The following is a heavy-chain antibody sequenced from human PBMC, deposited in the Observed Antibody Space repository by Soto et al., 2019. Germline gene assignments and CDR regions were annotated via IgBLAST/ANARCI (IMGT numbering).Heavy chain of an antibody. Sequence: SETLSLTCTVSGVSINSFYWSWIRQPAGKALEWIGRIYTSGSTNYNPSLKSRVTMALDTSKNQFSLKLRSVTAADTAVYFCARDRTDCSNTRCPYNYHYGLHVWGQGTTVT. V-gene: IGHV4-4*07. CDR1: GVSINSFY. CDR2: IYTSGST. J-gene: IGHJ6*01. CDR3: ARDRTDCSNTRCPYNYHYGLHV. D-gene: IGHD2-2*01.